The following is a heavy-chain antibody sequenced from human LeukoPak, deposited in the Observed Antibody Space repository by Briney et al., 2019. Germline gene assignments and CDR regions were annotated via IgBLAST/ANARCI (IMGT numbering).Heavy chain of an antibody. CDR3: ATDGGAVAGTPLDY. CDR1: GYTLTELS. V-gene: IGHV1-24*01. J-gene: IGHJ4*02. D-gene: IGHD6-19*01. CDR2: FDPEDGET. Sequence: GASVKVSRKVSGYTLTELSMHWVRQAPGKGLEWMGGFDPEDGETIYAQKFQGRVTMTEDTSTDTAYMELSSLRSEDTAVYYCATDGGAVAGTPLDYWGQGTLVTVSS.